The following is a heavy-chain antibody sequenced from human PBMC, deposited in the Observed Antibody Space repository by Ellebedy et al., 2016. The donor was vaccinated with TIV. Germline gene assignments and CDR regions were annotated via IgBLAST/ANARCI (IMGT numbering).Heavy chain of an antibody. CDR1: GGSISSYF. Sequence: SETLSLTXTVSGGSISSYFWSWIRQPPGKGLEWIGYIYYSGTTNYNPSLKSRVTISVDTSKNQFSLKLSSVTAADTAVYYCARDLSSSTRGGWFDPWGQGTLVTVSS. D-gene: IGHD2-2*01. V-gene: IGHV4-59*12. CDR3: ARDLSSSTRGGWFDP. J-gene: IGHJ5*02. CDR2: IYYSGTT.